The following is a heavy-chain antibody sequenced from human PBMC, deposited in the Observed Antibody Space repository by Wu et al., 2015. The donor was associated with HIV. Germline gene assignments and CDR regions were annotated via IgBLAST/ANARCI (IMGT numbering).Heavy chain of an antibody. CDR2: IIPMLGIA. Sequence: QVHLVQFGGEVKKPGSSVKVTCKASGDGFTSYAVSWVRQAPGQGLEWMGRIIPMLGIANYAQIFQGRFTITADKFTNTAYMELSSLRSDDTAVYYCATERTVAITHFDSWDQGTLVTVSS. CDR3: ATERTVAITHFDS. J-gene: IGHJ4*02. CDR1: GDGFTSYA. D-gene: IGHD5-12*01. V-gene: IGHV1-69*04.